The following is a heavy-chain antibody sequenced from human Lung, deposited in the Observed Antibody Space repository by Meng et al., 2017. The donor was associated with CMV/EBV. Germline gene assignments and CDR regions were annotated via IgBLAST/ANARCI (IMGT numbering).Heavy chain of an antibody. CDR1: GGTFSNYP. V-gene: IGHV1-69*05. CDR3: ATEGPLNGFDR. J-gene: IGHJ5*02. Sequence: SVKVSCKASGGTFSNYPVSWVRHAPGLGLEWMGGFIPIFGTPNYAQKFQGRLTITTDESTSTAYMALNSLRAEDTAVFYCATEGPLNGFDRWGQGTLVTVSS. CDR2: FIPIFGTP.